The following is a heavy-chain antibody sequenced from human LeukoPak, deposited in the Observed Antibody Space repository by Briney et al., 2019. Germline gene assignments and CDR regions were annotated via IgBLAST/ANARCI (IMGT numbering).Heavy chain of an antibody. V-gene: IGHV3-7*01. D-gene: IGHD6-19*01. CDR1: GLTFNKYW. CDR2: IKQDGSEK. CDR3: ATGYSSGWYFYFQH. J-gene: IGHJ1*01. Sequence: EGSLRLSCEASGLTFNKYWMTWVRQAPGKGLEWVANIKQDGSEKNYVDSVKGRFTISRDNAKNSLSLRMNSLSAEDTAVYYCATGYSSGWYFYFQHWGQGSLVSVSS.